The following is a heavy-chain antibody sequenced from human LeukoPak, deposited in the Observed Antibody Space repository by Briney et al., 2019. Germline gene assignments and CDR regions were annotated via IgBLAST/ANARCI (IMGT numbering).Heavy chain of an antibody. V-gene: IGHV3-66*01. D-gene: IGHD5-24*01. J-gene: IGHJ4*02. CDR2: IFGGGST. Sequence: GGSLRLSCAASGFTFSSYEMNWVRQAPGKGLEWVSVIFGGGSTSYADSVKGRFTISRDNSKNTLYLQVNSLRAEDTAVYYCARMATIIDYFDYWGQGSLVTVSS. CDR1: GFTFSSYE. CDR3: ARMATIIDYFDY.